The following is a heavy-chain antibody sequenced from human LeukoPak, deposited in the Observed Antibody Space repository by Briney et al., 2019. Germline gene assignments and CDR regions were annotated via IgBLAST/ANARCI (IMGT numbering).Heavy chain of an antibody. CDR2: MSYDGTNK. CDR3: AKEPPRVDSSLYYFDY. D-gene: IGHD3-22*01. CDR1: GFTFSSYA. V-gene: IGHV3-30-3*01. Sequence: GGSLRLSCAASGFTFSSYAMHWVRQAPGKGLEWVAVMSYDGTNKYYADSVKGRFTISRDNSKNTLYLQMNSLRAEDTAVYYCAKEPPRVDSSLYYFDYWGQGTLVTVSS. J-gene: IGHJ4*02.